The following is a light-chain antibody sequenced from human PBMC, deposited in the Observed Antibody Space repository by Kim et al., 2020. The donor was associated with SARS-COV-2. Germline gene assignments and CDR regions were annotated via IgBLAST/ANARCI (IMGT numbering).Light chain of an antibody. CDR1: SANIGSNY. V-gene: IGLV1-47*01. J-gene: IGLJ1*01. Sequence: ELTQPPSPSVAPGQRVTISCSGSSANIGSNYVYWYQQHPEPAPNLLIYSNNQRPSAVPDRFSGSKSDTSASLAISGRRAEDEDDYYCAAWDDGLSGYVFGTGTKVTVL. CDR3: AAWDDGLSGYV. CDR2: SNN.